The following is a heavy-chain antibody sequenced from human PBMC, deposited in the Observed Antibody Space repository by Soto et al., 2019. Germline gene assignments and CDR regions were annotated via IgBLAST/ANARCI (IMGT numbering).Heavy chain of an antibody. Sequence: PVGSLRLSCAASGFTFSNYAMTWVRQAPGKGLEWVSGITGSSEITYYADSVKGRFTISRDNSKNTVSLQMNSLRAEDSAVYYCARDCSRTSCSVWKLWGQGTLVTVSS. V-gene: IGHV3-23*01. J-gene: IGHJ4*02. CDR2: ITGSSEIT. CDR1: GFTFSNYA. CDR3: ARDCSRTSCSVWKL. D-gene: IGHD2-2*01.